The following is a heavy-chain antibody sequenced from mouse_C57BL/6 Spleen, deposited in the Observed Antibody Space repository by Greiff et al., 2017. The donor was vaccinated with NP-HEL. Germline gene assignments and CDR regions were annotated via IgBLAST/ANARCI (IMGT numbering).Heavy chain of an antibody. J-gene: IGHJ2*01. CDR1: GFTFSSYA. CDR3: ARGWLLRRDFDD. CDR2: ISDGGSYT. D-gene: IGHD2-3*01. V-gene: IGHV5-4*03. Sequence: EVKLVESGGGLVKPGGSLKLSCAASGFTFSSYAMSWVRQTPEKRLEWVATISDGGSYTYYPDNVKGRFTISRDNAKNNLYLQMSHLKSEDTAMYYCARGWLLRRDFDDWGQGTTLTVSS.